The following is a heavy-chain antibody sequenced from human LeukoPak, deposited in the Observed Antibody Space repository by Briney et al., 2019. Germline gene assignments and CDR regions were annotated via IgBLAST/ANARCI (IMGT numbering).Heavy chain of an antibody. CDR2: IKSKTDGGTT. CDR1: GFTFSSFS. D-gene: IGHD3-22*01. J-gene: IGHJ3*02. Sequence: PGGSLRLSCAASGFTFSSFSMNWVRQAPGKGLEWVGRIKSKTDGGTTDYAAPVKGRFTISRDDSKHTLYLQMNSLKTEDTAVYYCTTDLYYDSSGYYYGGFNAFDIWGQGTMVTVSS. V-gene: IGHV3-15*01. CDR3: TTDLYYDSSGYYYGGFNAFDI.